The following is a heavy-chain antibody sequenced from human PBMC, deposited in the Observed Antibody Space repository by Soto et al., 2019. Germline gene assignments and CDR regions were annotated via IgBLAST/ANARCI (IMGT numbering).Heavy chain of an antibody. CDR3: ARSGDYTNSYYYYMDV. J-gene: IGHJ6*03. CDR2: IYYSGLT. D-gene: IGHD4-17*01. Sequence: SETLSLTCTVSGGSISNYYWSWVRQSPGMGLEWIGYIYYSGLTKYNPSLKSRVTISVGTSKNQFSLRLSSVTAADSAVYYCARSGDYTNSYYYYMDVWGKGTTVTVSS. V-gene: IGHV4-59*08. CDR1: GGSISNYY.